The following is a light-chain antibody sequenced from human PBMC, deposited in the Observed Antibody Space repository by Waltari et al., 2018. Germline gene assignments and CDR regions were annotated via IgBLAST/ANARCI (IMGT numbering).Light chain of an antibody. CDR3: HQYNDWWA. CDR1: QSVNSN. V-gene: IGKV3-15*01. Sequence: ETVMTQSPATLSVSPGERATLSCRASQSVNSNLAWYQQKPGQAPSLLIYGASTRATAVPARFSGSGSGTEFTLTISSLQSEDFAVYFCHQYNDWWAFGQGTKVEIK. CDR2: GAS. J-gene: IGKJ1*01.